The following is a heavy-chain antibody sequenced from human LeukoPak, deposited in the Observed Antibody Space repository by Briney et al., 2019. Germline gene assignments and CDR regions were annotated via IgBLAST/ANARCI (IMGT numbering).Heavy chain of an antibody. CDR2: ISAYNGNT. CDR3: ARGQAARYYYYYYYMDV. CDR1: GYTFTSYG. J-gene: IGHJ6*03. D-gene: IGHD6-6*01. V-gene: IGHV1-18*01. Sequence: ASVKGSCKASGYTFTSYGISWVRQAPGQGLEWMGWISAYNGNTNYAQKFQGRVTMTRDTSISTAYMELSRLRSDDTAVYYCARGQAARYYYYYYYMDVWGKGTTVTVSS.